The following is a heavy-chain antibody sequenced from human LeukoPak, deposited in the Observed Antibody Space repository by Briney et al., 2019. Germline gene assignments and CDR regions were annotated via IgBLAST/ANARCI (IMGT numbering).Heavy chain of an antibody. CDR3: LHGAKDLDY. V-gene: IGHV3-15*01. D-gene: IGHD3-16*01. Sequence: GGSLRLSCAASGFTFIHAWMNWVRQAPGKGLEWVGRIKGKTDGGTTDYAAPVKGRFTISRDDAKNTVYMQMNSLKTEDTAVYSGLHGAKDLDYWARERWSPSPQ. J-gene: IGHJ4*02. CDR2: IKGKTDGGTT. CDR1: GFTFIHAW.